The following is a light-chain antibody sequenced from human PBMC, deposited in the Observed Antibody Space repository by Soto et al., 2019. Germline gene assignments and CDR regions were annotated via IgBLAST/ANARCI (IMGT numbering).Light chain of an antibody. Sequence: EIVMTQSPATLSVSPGERATLSCRASQSVRSFLAWFQQKPGQAPRLLIYGASTRATGIPARFSGSGSGTEFTRTISSLQSADFAVYFCQQYDNWPPWTFGLGTKVEIK. CDR3: QQYDNWPPWT. V-gene: IGKV3-15*01. J-gene: IGKJ1*01. CDR1: QSVRSF. CDR2: GAS.